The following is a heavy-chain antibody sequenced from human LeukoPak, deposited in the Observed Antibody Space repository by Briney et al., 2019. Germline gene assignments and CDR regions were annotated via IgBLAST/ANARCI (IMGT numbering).Heavy chain of an antibody. V-gene: IGHV3-23*01. CDR1: GFTFNNYA. CDR2: ISGSGGTT. CDR3: AKDLWPDKPNAKVDY. Sequence: VSLRLSCAASGFTFNNYAMSWVRQAPGKGLEWVSAISGSGGTTYYADSVKGRFTISRDNSKNTLYLQMNSLRAEDTAVYYCAKDLWPDKPNAKVDYWGQGTLVTVSS. D-gene: IGHD3/OR15-3a*01. J-gene: IGHJ4*02.